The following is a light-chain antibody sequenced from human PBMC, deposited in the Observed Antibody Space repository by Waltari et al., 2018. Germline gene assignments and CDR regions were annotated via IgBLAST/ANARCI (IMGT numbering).Light chain of an antibody. CDR1: NNDIGSYNL. CDR3: CSYAGTPRVV. J-gene: IGLJ2*01. Sequence: QSALTQPASVSGSPGQSITISCTGTNNDIGSYNLVSWYQQHPGKAPKVIIFEVNKRPSGFSIRFSVSKSGNTASLTVSWLHPEDEADYYCCSYAGTPRVVFGGGTKLTVL. CDR2: EVN. V-gene: IGLV2-23*02.